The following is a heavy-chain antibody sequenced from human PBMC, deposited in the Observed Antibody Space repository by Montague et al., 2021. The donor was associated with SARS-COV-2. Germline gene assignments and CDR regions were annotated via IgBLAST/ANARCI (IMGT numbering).Heavy chain of an antibody. D-gene: IGHD6-13*01. Sequence: SETLSLTCTVSGGSISSSSYDWGWIRQPPGKGLEWFGSIYYSGSTXYNPSLKSRVTISVDTSKNQFSLKLSSVTAADTAVYYCARLLSWIAAAGTIHYFDYWGQGTLVTVSS. CDR3: ARLLSWIAAAGTIHYFDY. J-gene: IGHJ4*02. V-gene: IGHV4-39*01. CDR1: GGSISSSSYD. CDR2: IYYSGST.